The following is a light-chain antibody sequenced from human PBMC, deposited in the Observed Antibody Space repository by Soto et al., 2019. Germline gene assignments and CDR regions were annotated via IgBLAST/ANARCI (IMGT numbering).Light chain of an antibody. CDR1: QSVSSI. V-gene: IGKV3-20*01. CDR3: QQYGTPQII. Sequence: PHSPYTLYESPGQVATLPCRARQSVSSIVAWYQQTPGPAPRLLIYATTSRATVVPDRYSASGAGTVFTLTIRRQEPEDFAVFCCQQYGTPQIIFGQGTRLEI. CDR2: ATT. J-gene: IGKJ5*01.